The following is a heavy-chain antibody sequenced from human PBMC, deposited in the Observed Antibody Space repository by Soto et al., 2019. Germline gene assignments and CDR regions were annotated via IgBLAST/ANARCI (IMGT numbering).Heavy chain of an antibody. V-gene: IGHV1-69*13. D-gene: IGHD2-2*01. CDR3: ARAVGATYEDCVVVPAAPVYGMDV. CDR2: IIPIFGTA. J-gene: IGHJ6*02. CDR1: GGTFSSYA. Sequence: GASVKVSCKASGGTFSSYAISWVRQAPGQGLEWMGGIIPIFGTANYAQKFQGRVTITADESTSTAYMELSSLRSEDTAVYYCARAVGATYEDCVVVPAAPVYGMDVWGQGTTVTVSS.